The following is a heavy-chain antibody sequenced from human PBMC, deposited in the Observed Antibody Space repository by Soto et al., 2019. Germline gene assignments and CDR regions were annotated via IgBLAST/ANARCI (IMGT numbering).Heavy chain of an antibody. D-gene: IGHD1-26*01. CDR1: GGSFSGYY. Sequence: PSETLSLTCAVYGGSFSGYYWSWIRQPPGKGLEWIGSIYYSGSTYYNPSLKSRVTISVDTSKNQFSLKLSSVTAADTAVYYCARSSSGSYFDYWGQGTLVTVS. J-gene: IGHJ4*02. V-gene: IGHV4-34*01. CDR2: IYYSGST. CDR3: ARSSSGSYFDY.